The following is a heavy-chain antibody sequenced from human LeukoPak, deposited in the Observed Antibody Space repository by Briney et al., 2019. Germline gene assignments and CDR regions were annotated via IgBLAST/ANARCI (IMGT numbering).Heavy chain of an antibody. V-gene: IGHV3-48*01. J-gene: IGHJ4*02. D-gene: IGHD3-22*01. CDR1: GFTFSSYS. CDR2: ISSSSSTI. Sequence: PGGSLRLSCAAPGFTFSSYSMNWVRQAPGKGLEWVSYISSSSSTIYYADSVKGRFTISRDNAKNSLYLQMNSLRAEDTAVYYCARDYYDSSGYHEDDFDYWGQGTLVTVSS. CDR3: ARDYYDSSGYHEDDFDY.